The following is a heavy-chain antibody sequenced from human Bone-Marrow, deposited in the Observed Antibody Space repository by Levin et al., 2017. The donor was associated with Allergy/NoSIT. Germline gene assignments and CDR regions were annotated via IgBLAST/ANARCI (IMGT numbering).Heavy chain of an antibody. J-gene: IGHJ3*02. Sequence: GESLKISCAASGFTFSSYGMHWVRQAPGKGLEWVAVISYDGSNKYYADSVKGRFTISRDNSKNTLYLQMNSLRAEDTAVYYWAKWGGYIWGQGTMVTVSS. CDR2: ISYDGSNK. CDR1: GFTFSSYG. V-gene: IGHV3-30*18. D-gene: IGHD5-12*01. CDR3: AKWGGYI.